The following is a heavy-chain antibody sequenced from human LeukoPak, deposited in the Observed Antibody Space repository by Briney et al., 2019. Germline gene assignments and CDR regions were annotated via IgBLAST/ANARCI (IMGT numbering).Heavy chain of an antibody. J-gene: IGHJ1*01. CDR2: IYYSGST. V-gene: IGHV4-59*08. CDR3: ARLPGIAAV. D-gene: IGHD6-13*01. CDR1: GGSTSRYY. Sequence: SETLSLTCTVPGGSTSRYYWSWIRQPPGKSLEWIGYIYYSGSTTYNPSLKSRVSISIDTSKNQFSLNLSSVTAADTAVYYCARLPGIAAVWGQGTLVIVSS.